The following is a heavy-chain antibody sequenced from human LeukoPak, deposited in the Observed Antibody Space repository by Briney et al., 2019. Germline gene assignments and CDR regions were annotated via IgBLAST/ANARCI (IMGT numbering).Heavy chain of an antibody. D-gene: IGHD3-22*01. CDR1: GFTFSSYS. Sequence: GGSLRLSCAASGFTFSSYSMNWVRQAPGKGLEWVSYISSSSSTIYYADSVKGRFTISRDNAKNSLYLQVNSLRDEDTAVYYCAREGDSSGYSFDYWGQGTLVTVSS. CDR3: AREGDSSGYSFDY. J-gene: IGHJ4*02. CDR2: ISSSSSTI. V-gene: IGHV3-48*02.